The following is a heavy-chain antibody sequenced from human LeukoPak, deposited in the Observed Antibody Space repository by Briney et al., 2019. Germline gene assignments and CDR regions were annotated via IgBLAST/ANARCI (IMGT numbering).Heavy chain of an antibody. CDR1: GYTFTSYY. V-gene: IGHV1-46*01. Sequence: WGSVTVSCKASGYTFTSYYMHWVRQAPGQGLEWMGIINPSGGSTSYAQKFQGRVTMTRDTSTSTLYMELSSLRPEDTAVYYCARDGWSEMGTILREVVSDYWGQGTLVTVSS. CDR2: INPSGGST. D-gene: IGHD5-24*01. J-gene: IGHJ4*02. CDR3: ARDGWSEMGTILREVVSDY.